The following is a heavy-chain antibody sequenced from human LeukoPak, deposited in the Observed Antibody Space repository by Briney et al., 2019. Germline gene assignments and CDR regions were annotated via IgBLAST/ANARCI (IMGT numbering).Heavy chain of an antibody. D-gene: IGHD3-10*02. Sequence: GGSLRLSCAASGFTFSGYSMHWVRQAPGKGLVWVSHVNSDGSGTDYADSVKGRFTISRDNAKNSLYLQMNSLRAEDTAVYYCAELGITMIGGVWGKGTTVTISS. V-gene: IGHV3-74*01. CDR3: AELGITMIGGV. J-gene: IGHJ6*04. CDR2: VNSDGSGT. CDR1: GFTFSGYS.